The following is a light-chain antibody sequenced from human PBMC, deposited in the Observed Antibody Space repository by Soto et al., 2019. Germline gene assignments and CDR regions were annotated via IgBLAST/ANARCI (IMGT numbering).Light chain of an antibody. CDR1: QSVRSN. J-gene: IGKJ5*01. V-gene: IGKV3D-15*01. Sequence: EFVLTQSPGTLSLSPGERATLSCRASQSVRSNLAWYQQKPGQAPRLLIYGASTRATGIPATFSGSGSGTQFTLTISRLQSEDFAVYYCQKYNNWPAITFGQGTRLEIK. CDR2: GAS. CDR3: QKYNNWPAIT.